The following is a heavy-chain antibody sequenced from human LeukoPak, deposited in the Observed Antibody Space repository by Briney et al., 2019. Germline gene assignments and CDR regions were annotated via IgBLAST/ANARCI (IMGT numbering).Heavy chain of an antibody. CDR1: GFTFSSYA. D-gene: IGHD2-2*01. Sequence: GGSLRLSCAASGFTFSSYAMTWVRQAPGKGLEWVSGISGSGGSTYDADSVKGRFTISRDNSKNTLYLQMNSLRAEDTAVYYCAKEPREYCSSTSCPNWFDSWGQGTLVTVSS. V-gene: IGHV3-23*01. CDR2: ISGSGGST. J-gene: IGHJ5*01. CDR3: AKEPREYCSSTSCPNWFDS.